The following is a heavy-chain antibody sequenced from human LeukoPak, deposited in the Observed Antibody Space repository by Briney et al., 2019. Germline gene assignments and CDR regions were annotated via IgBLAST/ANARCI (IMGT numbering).Heavy chain of an antibody. CDR3: ARGIPGGSYGFDY. D-gene: IGHD1-26*01. Sequence: GGSLRLSCAASGFTVSSNYMSWVRQAPGKGLEWVSVIYSGGSTYYADSVKGRFTISRDNSKNTLYLQMNSLRAEDTAVYYCARGIPGGSYGFDYWGQGTLVTVSS. CDR2: IYSGGST. V-gene: IGHV3-66*01. J-gene: IGHJ4*02. CDR1: GFTVSSNY.